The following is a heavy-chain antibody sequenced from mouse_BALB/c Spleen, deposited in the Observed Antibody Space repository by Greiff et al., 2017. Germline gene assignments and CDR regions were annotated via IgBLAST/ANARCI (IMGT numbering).Heavy chain of an antibody. V-gene: IGHV1S56*01. D-gene: IGHD1-1*01. CDR3: ARGGYYDGFGV. CDR1: GYTFTSYY. J-gene: IGHJ1*01. CDR2: IYPGNVNT. Sequence: QVQLQQSGPELVKPGASVRISCKASGYTFTSYYIHWVKQRPGQGLEWIGWIYPGNVNTKYNEKFKGKATLTADKSSSTAYMQLSSLTSEDSAVYFCARGGYYDGFGVWGAGTTVTVSS.